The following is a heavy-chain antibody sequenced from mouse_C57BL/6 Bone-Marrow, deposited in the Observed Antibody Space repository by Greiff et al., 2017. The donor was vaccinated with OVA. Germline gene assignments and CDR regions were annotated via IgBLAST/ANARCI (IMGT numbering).Heavy chain of an antibody. CDR3: ESLGYGSSFGY. D-gene: IGHD1-1*01. V-gene: IGHV1-81*01. J-gene: IGHJ2*01. CDR2: IYPRSSNT. CDR1: GYTFTSYG. Sequence: QVQLKESGAELARPGASVKLSCKASGYTFTSYGISWVKQRTGQGLEWIGEIYPRSSNTYYNEKFKGKATLTADKSSSTAYMELRSLTSEDSAVYFCESLGYGSSFGYWGQGTTLTVSS.